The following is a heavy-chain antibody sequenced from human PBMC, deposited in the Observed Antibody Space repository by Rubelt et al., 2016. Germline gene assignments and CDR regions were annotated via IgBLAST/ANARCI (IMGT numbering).Heavy chain of an antibody. J-gene: IGHJ3*02. CDR1: GGSFSGYY. CDR3: ARRPSRDAFDI. Sequence: QVQLQQWGAGLLKPSETLSLTCAVYGGSFSGYYWSWIRQPPGKGLEWIGYIYYSGSTNYHPSLKSRVTISVDTSKNQFSLKLSSVTAADTAVYYCARRPSRDAFDIWGQGTMVTVSS. V-gene: IGHV4-34*11. CDR2: IYYSGST.